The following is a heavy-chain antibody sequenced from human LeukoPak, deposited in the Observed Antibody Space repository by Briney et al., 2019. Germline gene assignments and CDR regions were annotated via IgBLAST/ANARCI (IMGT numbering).Heavy chain of an antibody. J-gene: IGHJ4*02. Sequence: PGGSLRLSCVASGFNFRRYAMNWVRQAPGKGLEWVSYISSSSSTIYYADSVKGRFTISRDNAKNSLYLQMNSLRAEDTAAYYCARGAEIEIAAAGHEAMGYWGQGTLVTVSS. CDR1: GFNFRRYA. D-gene: IGHD6-13*01. CDR2: ISSSSSTI. V-gene: IGHV3-48*04. CDR3: ARGAEIEIAAAGHEAMGY.